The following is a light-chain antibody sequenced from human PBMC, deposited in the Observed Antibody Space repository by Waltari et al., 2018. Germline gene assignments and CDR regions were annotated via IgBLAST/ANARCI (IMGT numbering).Light chain of an antibody. V-gene: IGLV1-40*01. Sequence: QSVLTPPPSVPGAPGQRVPISFTGSSSNIGAGFGFHCYQQLPRIAPKPLIFGNSDRPSGVPDRFSGSKSGTSASLAITGLQAEDEADYYCQSYDSSLRGVVFGGGTKLTVL. CDR1: SSNIGAGFG. CDR3: QSYDSSLRGVV. CDR2: GNS. J-gene: IGLJ2*01.